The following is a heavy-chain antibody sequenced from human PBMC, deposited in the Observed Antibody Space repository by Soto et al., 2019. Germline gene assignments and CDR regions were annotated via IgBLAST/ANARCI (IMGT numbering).Heavy chain of an antibody. D-gene: IGHD6-6*01. V-gene: IGHV4-30-4*01. CDR1: GGSISSGDYY. CDR2: IYYGGST. Sequence: QVQLQESGPGLVKPSQTLSLTCTVSGGSISSGDYYWSWIRQPPGKGLEWIGYIYYGGSTYYNPSLESRVTISVDTSKNQFSLKLSAVTAADTAVYYCARAARQAPHFDYWGQGTLVTVSS. J-gene: IGHJ4*02. CDR3: ARAARQAPHFDY.